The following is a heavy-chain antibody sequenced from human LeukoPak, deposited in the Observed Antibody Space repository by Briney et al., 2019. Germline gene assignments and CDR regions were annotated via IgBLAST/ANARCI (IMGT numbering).Heavy chain of an antibody. V-gene: IGHV3-7*03. Sequence: PGGSLRLSCATSGFTFSSNWMSWVRHVPGRGLDWVANIKPDGSAQYYAASVKGRFTVSRDNAKNSVYLQMNSLRAEDTAVYYCAKDPIYGIDYWGQGTLVTVSS. D-gene: IGHD4-17*01. CDR1: GFTFSSNW. J-gene: IGHJ4*02. CDR2: IKPDGSAQ. CDR3: AKDPIYGIDY.